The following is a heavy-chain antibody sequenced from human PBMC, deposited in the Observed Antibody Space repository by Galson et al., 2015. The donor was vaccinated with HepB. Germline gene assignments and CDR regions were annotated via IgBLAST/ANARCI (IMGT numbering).Heavy chain of an antibody. CDR1: GFAFTSYT. Sequence: SLRLSCAASGFAFTSYTFNWVRQAPGKGLEWVSSISSGSNSIDYADSVKGRFTISRHNAKSSLYLQMNSLRVKDTAVYYCARVLYSYERGNYYGLDVWGQGATVTVSS. CDR3: ARVLYSYERGNYYGLDV. CDR2: ISSGSNSI. J-gene: IGHJ6*02. D-gene: IGHD5-18*01. V-gene: IGHV3-21*01.